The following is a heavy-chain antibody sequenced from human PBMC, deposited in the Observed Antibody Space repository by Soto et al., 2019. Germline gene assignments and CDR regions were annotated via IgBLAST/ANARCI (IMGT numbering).Heavy chain of an antibody. D-gene: IGHD4-17*01. CDR2: IYHSGTF. V-gene: IGHV4-30-2*01. CDR1: GGSVGSVGYT. Sequence: TSETLSLTCALSGGSVGSVGYTWSWIRQPPGGGLEWIRYIYHSGTFLYNPSLKTRLTVSLDMSRNQFSLTLRSMTAADTAVYYCARDQYGDYAWFDPWGQGTLVTVSS. CDR3: ARDQYGDYAWFDP. J-gene: IGHJ5*02.